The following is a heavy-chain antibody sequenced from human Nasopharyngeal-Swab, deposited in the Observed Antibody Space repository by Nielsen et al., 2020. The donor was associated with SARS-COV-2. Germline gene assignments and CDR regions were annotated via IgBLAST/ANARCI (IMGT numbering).Heavy chain of an antibody. CDR3: ARYLQLVHAFDI. Sequence: GESLKISCAASGFTFSSYAMHWVRQAPGKGLEWVAVISYDGSNKYYADSVKGRFTISRDNSQNTVYLQMNSLGAEDTAVYYCARYLQLVHAFDIWGLGTMVTVSS. D-gene: IGHD6-6*01. V-gene: IGHV3-30-3*01. CDR1: GFTFSSYA. J-gene: IGHJ3*02. CDR2: ISYDGSNK.